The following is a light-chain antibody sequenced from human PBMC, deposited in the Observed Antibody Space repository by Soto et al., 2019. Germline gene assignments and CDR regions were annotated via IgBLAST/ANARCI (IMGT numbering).Light chain of an antibody. CDR2: AVS. CDR1: SSDVGGYNY. J-gene: IGLJ1*01. CDR3: SSYTSSTAYV. V-gene: IGLV2-14*01. Sequence: QSALTQPASVSGSPGQSITISCTGTSSDVGGYNYVSWYQLHPGKAPKLIVYAVSNRPSGVSNGFSGSKSGNTASLPISGLQAEDEADYYCSSYTSSTAYVFGTGTKVTVL.